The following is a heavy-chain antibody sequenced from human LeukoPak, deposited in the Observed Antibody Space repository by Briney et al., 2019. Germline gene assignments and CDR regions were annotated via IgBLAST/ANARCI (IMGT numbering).Heavy chain of an antibody. Sequence: PSETLSLTCTVSGGSISSSSYYWGWIRQPPGKGLEWIGSIYYSGSTYYNPSLKSRVTISVDTSKNQFSLKLSSVTAADTAVYYCAREGVVGATWGQGTLVTVSS. CDR1: GGSISSSSYY. J-gene: IGHJ4*02. V-gene: IGHV4-39*07. CDR3: AREGVVGAT. CDR2: IYYSGST. D-gene: IGHD1-26*01.